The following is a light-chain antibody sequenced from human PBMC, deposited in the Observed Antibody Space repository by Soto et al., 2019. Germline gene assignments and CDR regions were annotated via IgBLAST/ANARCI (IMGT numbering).Light chain of an antibody. CDR2: EVT. CDR3: SSYAGGIKWV. V-gene: IGLV2-8*01. Sequence: QAVVTQPPSASGSPGQSVTISCTGTSSDVGGYNFVSWYQQHPGKAPKFMIYEVTKRPSGVPDRFSGSKSGNTASLTVSGLQAEDEADYYCSSYAGGIKWVFGGGTKLTVL. CDR1: SSDVGGYNF. J-gene: IGLJ3*02.